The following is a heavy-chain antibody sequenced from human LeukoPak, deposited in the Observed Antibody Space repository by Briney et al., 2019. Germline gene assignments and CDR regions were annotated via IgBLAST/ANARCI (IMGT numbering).Heavy chain of an antibody. CDR2: TRYEGSDK. D-gene: IGHD6-19*01. J-gene: IGHJ4*02. CDR3: AKGRWLVDY. CDR1: GFIFSNYG. Sequence: GGSLRLSCAASGFIFSNYGMHWVRQAPGKGLEWVAFTRYEGSDKEYEDSVKGGFTSSGDNSNDTLYLQMNSLRAEDTAVYYCAKGRWLVDYWGRGTLVTVSS. V-gene: IGHV3-30*02.